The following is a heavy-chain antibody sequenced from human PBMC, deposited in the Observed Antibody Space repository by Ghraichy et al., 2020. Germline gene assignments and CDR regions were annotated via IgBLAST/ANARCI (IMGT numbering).Heavy chain of an antibody. CDR2: ISAGGGSA. V-gene: IGHV3-23*01. CDR1: GLTFSSYA. D-gene: IGHD2-15*01. J-gene: IGHJ5*02. CDR3: AKAWGYCSGGTCPPYNWFDP. Sequence: GGSLRLSCVASGLTFSSYAMTWVRQAPGKGLEWVSSISAGGGSASYANSVKGRFSISRDNSKDTMYLQMNSLRAEDAAVYFCAKAWGYCSGGTCPPYNWFDPWGQGTLVTVSS.